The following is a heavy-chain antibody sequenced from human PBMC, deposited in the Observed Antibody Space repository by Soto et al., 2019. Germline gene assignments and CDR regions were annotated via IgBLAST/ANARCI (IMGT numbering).Heavy chain of an antibody. Sequence: QVQLVQSGAEVKKPGASAKVSCKAAGYIFTSYYMHWVRQAPGQGLEWMGIINPSGGSTSYAQKFRGRVTMIRDTSTSTVYMELSRLRSEDTAVYYCARDFRMVRGVIITREGLGYWGQGTLVTVSS. CDR1: GYIFTSYY. D-gene: IGHD3-10*01. J-gene: IGHJ4*02. CDR2: INPSGGST. V-gene: IGHV1-46*01. CDR3: ARDFRMVRGVIITREGLGY.